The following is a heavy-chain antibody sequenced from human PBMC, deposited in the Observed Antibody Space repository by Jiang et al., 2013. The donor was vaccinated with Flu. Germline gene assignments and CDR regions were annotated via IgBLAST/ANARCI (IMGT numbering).Heavy chain of an antibody. CDR1: GGSLNRYY. D-gene: IGHD1-14*01. V-gene: IGHV4-4*07. CDR3: ARDSRGSNPTGFDP. Sequence: GPGLVKTSETLSLTCSVSGGSLNRYYWSWVRRPAGEGLQWIGRISNTGTATYNPSLKSRVTMSLDTSKNQFSLKLTSMSAADAGIYYCARDSRGSNPTGFDPWGRGTLVTVSS. CDR2: ISNTGTA. J-gene: IGHJ5*02.